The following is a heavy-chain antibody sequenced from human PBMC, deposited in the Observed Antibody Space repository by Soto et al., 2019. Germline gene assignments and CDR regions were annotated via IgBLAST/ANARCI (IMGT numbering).Heavy chain of an antibody. CDR2: IFHSGST. Sequence: SETLSLTCTVSGGSINSGDYYWTWVRQPPGKGLEWIGNIFHSGSTYYTPSLQSRVTISLGTSKNHFSLKLSSVTPADTAVYYCARDRYYGSGTYYNFYSGMDVWGQGATVTVS. D-gene: IGHD3-10*01. CDR3: ARDRYYGSGTYYNFYSGMDV. V-gene: IGHV4-30-4*01. CDR1: GGSINSGDYY. J-gene: IGHJ6*02.